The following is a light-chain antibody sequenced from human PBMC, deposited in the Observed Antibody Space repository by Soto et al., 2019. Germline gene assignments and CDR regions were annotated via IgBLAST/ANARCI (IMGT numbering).Light chain of an antibody. CDR2: RNN. V-gene: IGLV1-47*01. CDR3: AQGDDGRGGGV. CDR1: SSNIGSNY. Sequence: QSALTQPPSASGTPGQRVTISCSGSSSNIGSNYVYWYQQLPGTAPKLLIYRNNQRPSGVPDRFSGSKSGTSASLVISGLGPGEGGDNYWAQGDDGRGGGVFGGGTKVTAL. J-gene: IGLJ2*01.